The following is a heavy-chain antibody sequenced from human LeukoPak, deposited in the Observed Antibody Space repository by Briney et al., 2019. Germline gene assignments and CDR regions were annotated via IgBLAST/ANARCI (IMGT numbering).Heavy chain of an antibody. J-gene: IGHJ3*02. Sequence: ASVKVSCKASGYSFTGYYMNWLRQAPGEGLEGMGWINPTSGGTNSAQKFHGRVTLARDTSISTAYMELSRLTSDDTAVYYCARWIQLWRAFDIWGQGTVVTVSS. CDR2: INPTSGGT. D-gene: IGHD5-18*01. V-gene: IGHV1-2*02. CDR1: GYSFTGYY. CDR3: ARWIQLWRAFDI.